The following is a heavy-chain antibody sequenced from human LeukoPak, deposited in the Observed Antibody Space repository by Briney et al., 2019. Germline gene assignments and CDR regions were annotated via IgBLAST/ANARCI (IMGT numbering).Heavy chain of an antibody. CDR1: GGSIRSSSYY. V-gene: IGHV4-39*01. CDR2: IYYSGST. D-gene: IGHD3-22*01. J-gene: IGHJ3*02. CDR3: ARQTYASSGYGAFDI. Sequence: SETLSLTCTVSGGSIRSSSYYWGWIRQPPGKGLVWIGSIYYSGSTYYNPSLKSRVTKSVDMSKNQFSLKLSSVTAADTAVYYCARQTYASSGYGAFDIWGQGTMVTVSS.